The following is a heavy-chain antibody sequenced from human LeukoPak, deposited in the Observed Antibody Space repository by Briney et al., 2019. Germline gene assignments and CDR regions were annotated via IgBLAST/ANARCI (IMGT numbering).Heavy chain of an antibody. J-gene: IGHJ3*02. Sequence: GAVSLSFEASGFTFSSYWLHWVRQAPGEGLVWVSRINSDGTITTYADSVKGRFTISRDNAKNTLYLQMNSLRAEDTAMYYCARLNWVGTFDIWGQGTMVTVSS. V-gene: IGHV3-74*01. CDR2: INSDGTIT. CDR3: ARLNWVGTFDI. D-gene: IGHD7-27*01. CDR1: GFTFSSYW.